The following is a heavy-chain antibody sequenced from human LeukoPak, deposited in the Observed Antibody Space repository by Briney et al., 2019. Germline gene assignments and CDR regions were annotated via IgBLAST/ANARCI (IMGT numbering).Heavy chain of an antibody. D-gene: IGHD3-16*01. CDR1: GFTFDDYA. V-gene: IGHV3-9*01. CDR3: AQDPDGSLGG. Sequence: GRSLRLSCAAAGFTFDDYAMHWVRQAPGKGLEWVSGISWNSGSIGYADSVKGRFTISRDNAKNSLYLQMNSLRAEDTALYYCAQDPDGSLGGWGQGTLVTVSS. CDR2: ISWNSGSI. J-gene: IGHJ4*02.